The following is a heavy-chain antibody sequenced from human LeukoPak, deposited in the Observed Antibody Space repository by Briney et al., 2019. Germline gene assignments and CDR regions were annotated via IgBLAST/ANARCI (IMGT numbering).Heavy chain of an antibody. Sequence: PSETLSLTCAVHGGSFSCYYWSSIRQPPGKGRDWIGEINHSGSTNYNPSLKNRVTRSVHTSKNEIALKLSSVTAAPTAVYYCSRDGEGSCSSTSSYGYYYYYGLDVWGQGTRVTVSS. CDR1: GGSFSCYY. CDR3: SRDGEGSCSSTSSYGYYYYYGLDV. J-gene: IGHJ6*02. CDR2: INHSGST. D-gene: IGHD2-2*01. V-gene: IGHV4-34*01.